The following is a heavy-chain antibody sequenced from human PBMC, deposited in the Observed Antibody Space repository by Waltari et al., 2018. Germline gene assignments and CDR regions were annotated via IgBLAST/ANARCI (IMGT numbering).Heavy chain of an antibody. V-gene: IGHV4-34*01. Sequence: QVQLQQWGAGLLKPSETLSLTCSVSGASFSAYSWGWVRHVPGKGLEWIGQIGHPGNTNYNPSLQSRVAISIDTSSNQFSLRVFSVTAADTGLYFCTRGGNYDFWSHTPFVDPWGQGTQVTVSS. J-gene: IGHJ5*02. CDR2: IGHPGNT. D-gene: IGHD3-3*01. CDR1: GASFSAYS. CDR3: TRGGNYDFWSHTPFVDP.